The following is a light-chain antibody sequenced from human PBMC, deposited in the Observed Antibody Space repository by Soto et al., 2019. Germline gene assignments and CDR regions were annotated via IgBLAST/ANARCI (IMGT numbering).Light chain of an antibody. Sequence: QPVLTQPPSVSGAPGQRVTISCTGSSSNIGAGYDVHWYQQLPGTAPRLLIYHNTNRPSGVPDRFSGSKSGTSASLAITGLQAEDEADYYCQSYDISLSGVVFGGGTKLTVL. CDR3: QSYDISLSGVV. V-gene: IGLV1-40*01. CDR1: SSNIGAGYD. J-gene: IGLJ2*01. CDR2: HNT.